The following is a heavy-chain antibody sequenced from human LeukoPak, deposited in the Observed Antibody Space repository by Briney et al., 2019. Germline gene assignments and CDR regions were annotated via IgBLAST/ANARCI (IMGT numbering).Heavy chain of an antibody. D-gene: IGHD3-10*01. CDR3: ASARESLGPFDY. CDR1: GFTFSTYD. J-gene: IGHJ4*02. Sequence: GGPLRLSCAASGFTFSTYDMHWVRQAPGKGLEWVAVIWYDGSNKYYADSVKGRFTISRDNSKNTLYLQMNSLRAEDTAVYYCASARESLGPFDYWGQGTLVTVSS. CDR2: IWYDGSNK. V-gene: IGHV3-33*01.